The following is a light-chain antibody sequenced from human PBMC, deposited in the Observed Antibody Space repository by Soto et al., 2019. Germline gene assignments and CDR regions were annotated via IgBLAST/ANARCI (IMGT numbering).Light chain of an antibody. J-gene: IGKJ1*01. V-gene: IGKV3-20*01. CDR1: QTINNKY. CDR3: QLYSDSSWT. CDR2: GVS. Sequence: EIVLTQSPGTLSLSPGERATLSCRASQTINNKYLAWYQQEPGQAPRLLIHGVSIRATGIPDRFSGSGSGTDFTLTISRLGPEDFAVYYCQLYSDSSWTFGQGTKVEIK.